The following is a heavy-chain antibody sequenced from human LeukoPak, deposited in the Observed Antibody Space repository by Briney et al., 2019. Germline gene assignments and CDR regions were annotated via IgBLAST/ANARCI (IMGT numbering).Heavy chain of an antibody. J-gene: IGHJ6*02. CDR1: GFTFSSYS. Sequence: PGGSLRLSCAASGFTFSSYSMNWVRQAPGKGLEWVSSISSSSSYIYYADLVKGRFTISRDNAKNSLYLQMNSLRAEDTAVYYCARFGGGYGMDVWGQGTTVTVSS. V-gene: IGHV3-21*06. CDR3: ARFGGGYGMDV. CDR2: ISSSSSYI. D-gene: IGHD2-15*01.